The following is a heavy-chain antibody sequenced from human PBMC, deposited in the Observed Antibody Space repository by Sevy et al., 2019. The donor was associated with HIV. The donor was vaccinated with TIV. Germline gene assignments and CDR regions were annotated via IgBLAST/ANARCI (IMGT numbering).Heavy chain of an antibody. CDR3: VREDINAPRTLWSFDI. D-gene: IGHD3-16*01. CDR2: INPNSGVT. J-gene: IGHJ3*02. Sequence: ASVKVSCKTTGYIFSDYNMHWVRQAPGQGLEWMALINPNSGVTIYAHNFRGRVSVTRDTSLSTAYMGLGGLTSDDTAVYYSVREDINAPRTLWSFDIWGQGIMVTVSS. V-gene: IGHV1-2*06. CDR1: GYIFSDYN.